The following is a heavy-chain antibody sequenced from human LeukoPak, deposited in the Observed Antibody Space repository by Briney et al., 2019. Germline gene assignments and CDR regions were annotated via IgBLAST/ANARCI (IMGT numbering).Heavy chain of an antibody. Sequence: PGGSLRLSCAASGFTFSSYAMSWVRQAPGKGLEWVSAISGSGGSTYYADSVKGRFTIPRDNSKNTLYLQMNSLRAEDTAVYYCAKGDSSSWYRGAFDIWGQGTMVTVSS. CDR3: AKGDSSSWYRGAFDI. J-gene: IGHJ3*02. D-gene: IGHD6-13*01. CDR2: ISGSGGST. CDR1: GFTFSSYA. V-gene: IGHV3-23*01.